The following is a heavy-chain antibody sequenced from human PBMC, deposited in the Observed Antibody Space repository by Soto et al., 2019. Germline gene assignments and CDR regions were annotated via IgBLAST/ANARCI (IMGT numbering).Heavy chain of an antibody. CDR1: GYSFSEFR. V-gene: IGHV1-2*02. J-gene: IGHJ4*02. CDR3: ARENWHFDY. CDR2: VNPINGNT. Sequence: QVQLVQSGAEVKKPGASVKVSCKTSGYSFSEFRMHWVRQAPRQGLEWMGWVNPINGNTNYAQDLEGRVTMPRAASTKPVYMELSSLTSDDTSTVYCARENWHFDYWGQGTLLTVSS.